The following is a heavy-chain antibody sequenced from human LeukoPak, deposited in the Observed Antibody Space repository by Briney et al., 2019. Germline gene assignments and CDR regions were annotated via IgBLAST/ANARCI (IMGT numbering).Heavy chain of an antibody. Sequence: ASVKVSCKASGYTFTSYYMHWVRQAPGQGLEWMGIINPSGGSTSYAQKFQGRVTMTRDMSTSTVYMELSSLRSEDTAVYYCCGSSYPRGWFDPWGQGTLVTVSS. CDR3: CGSSYPRGWFDP. J-gene: IGHJ5*02. V-gene: IGHV1-46*01. CDR2: INPSGGST. D-gene: IGHD6-13*01. CDR1: GYTFTSYY.